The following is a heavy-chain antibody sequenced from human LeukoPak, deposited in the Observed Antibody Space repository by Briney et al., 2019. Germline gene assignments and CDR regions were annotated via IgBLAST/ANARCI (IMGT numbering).Heavy chain of an antibody. Sequence: GGSLRLSCAASGFTFSTYAVNWVRQAPGKGLEWVSAISGSGGRTYHADSVKGRFTISRDNSKNMLYLQMNSLRAEDTALYYCAKDWDYWGQGTLVTVSS. CDR3: AKDWDY. J-gene: IGHJ4*02. CDR2: ISGSGGRT. CDR1: GFTFSTYA. V-gene: IGHV3-23*01.